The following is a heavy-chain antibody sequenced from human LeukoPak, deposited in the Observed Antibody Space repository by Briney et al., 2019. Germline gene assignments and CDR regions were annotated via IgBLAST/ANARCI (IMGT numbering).Heavy chain of an antibody. CDR3: ARYSYGYGGDY. CDR2: ISSSSSYI. Sequence: GGSLRLSCAASGFTFSSYSMNWVRQAPGKGLEWVSSISSSSSYIYYADSVKGRLTISRDNAKNSLYLQMNSLRAEDTAVYYCARYSYGYGGDYWGQGTLVTVSS. CDR1: GFTFSSYS. D-gene: IGHD5-18*01. J-gene: IGHJ4*02. V-gene: IGHV3-21*01.